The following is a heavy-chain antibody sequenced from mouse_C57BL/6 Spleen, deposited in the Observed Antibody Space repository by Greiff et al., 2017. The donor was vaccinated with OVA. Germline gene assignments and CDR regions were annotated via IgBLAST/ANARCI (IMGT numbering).Heavy chain of an antibody. J-gene: IGHJ1*03. V-gene: IGHV5-16*01. CDR1: GFTFSDYY. CDR3: ARDLRYFDV. CDR2: INYDGSST. Sequence: EVHLVESAGGLVQPGSSMKLSCTASGFTFSDYYMAWVRQVPEKGLEWVANINYDGSSTYYLDSLKSRFIISRDNAKNILYLQMSSLKSEDTATYYCARDLRYFDVWGTGTTVTVSS.